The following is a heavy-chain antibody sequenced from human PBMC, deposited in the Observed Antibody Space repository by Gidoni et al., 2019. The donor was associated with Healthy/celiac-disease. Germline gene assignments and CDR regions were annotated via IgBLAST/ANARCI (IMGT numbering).Heavy chain of an antibody. CDR2: IWYDGSNK. CDR1: GFTFSSYG. J-gene: IGHJ4*02. Sequence: QVQLVESGGGVVQPGRSLSLSCAASGFTFSSYGMHWVRQAPGKGLEWVAVIWYDGSNKYYADSVKGRFTISRDNSKNTLYLQMNSLRAEDTAVYYCARDGSYCTNGVCYSFYFDYWGQGTLVTVSS. V-gene: IGHV3-33*01. D-gene: IGHD2-8*01. CDR3: ARDGSYCTNGVCYSFYFDY.